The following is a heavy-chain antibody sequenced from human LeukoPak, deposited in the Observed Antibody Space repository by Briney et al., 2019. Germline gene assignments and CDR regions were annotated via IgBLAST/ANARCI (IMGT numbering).Heavy chain of an antibody. Sequence: GGSLRLSCAASGFTFSTYWMHWVRQPPGKGLVWVSRINSDGSSASYADSVKGRFTISRDNAKNTLYLQMNSLRAEDTAVYYCATAIAVAGDFDYWGQGTPVTVSS. D-gene: IGHD6-19*01. CDR3: ATAIAVAGDFDY. V-gene: IGHV3-74*01. CDR2: INSDGSSA. CDR1: GFTFSTYW. J-gene: IGHJ4*02.